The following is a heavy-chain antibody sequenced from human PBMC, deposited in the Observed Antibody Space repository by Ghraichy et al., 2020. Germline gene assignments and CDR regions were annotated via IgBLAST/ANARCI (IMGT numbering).Heavy chain of an antibody. CDR2: INHSGST. D-gene: IGHD4-17*01. J-gene: IGHJ2*01. V-gene: IGHV4-34*01. CDR3: ARRKATVTTGLGVWAHWYFDL. CDR1: GGSFSGYY. Sequence: SETLSLTCAVYGGSFSGYYWSWIRQPPGKGLEWIGEINHSGSTNYNPSLKSRVTISVDTSKNQFSLKLSSVTAADTAVYYCARRKATVTTGLGVWAHWYFDLWGRGTLVTVSS.